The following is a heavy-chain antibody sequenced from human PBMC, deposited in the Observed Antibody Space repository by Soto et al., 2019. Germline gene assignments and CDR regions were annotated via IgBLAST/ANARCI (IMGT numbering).Heavy chain of an antibody. CDR2: ISAYNGNT. J-gene: IGHJ6*02. V-gene: IGHV1-18*01. CDR1: GYTFTSYG. D-gene: IGHD2-15*01. CDR3: AREGYCSGGSCQIYYYYGMDV. Sequence: QVQLVQSGAEVKKPGASVKVSCKAPGYTFTSYGFSWVRQAPGQGLEWMGWISAYNGNTKYAQKPQGRVTMTTDTSTSTAYMELRGLRSDDKAVYYCAREGYCSGGSCQIYYYYGMDVWGQGTTVTVFS.